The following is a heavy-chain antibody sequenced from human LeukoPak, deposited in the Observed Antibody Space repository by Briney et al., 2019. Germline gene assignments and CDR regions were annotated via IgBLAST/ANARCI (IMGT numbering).Heavy chain of an antibody. V-gene: IGHV4-59*01. Sequence: SETLSLTCTVSGASITSYYWSWIRQPPGKGLEWIGYIYYSGSTNYNPSLTSRVTISEDTSKNQFSLKLSSVTAADTAVYYCTRRVGGYSGYEDYWGRGTLVTVSS. CDR2: IYYSGST. CDR1: GASITSYY. D-gene: IGHD5-12*01. J-gene: IGHJ4*02. CDR3: TRRVGGYSGYEDY.